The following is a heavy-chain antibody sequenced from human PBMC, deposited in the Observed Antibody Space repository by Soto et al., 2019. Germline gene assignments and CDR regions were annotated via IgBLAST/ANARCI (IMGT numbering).Heavy chain of an antibody. V-gene: IGHV4-59*01. Sequence: SETLSLTCTVSGGSISSYYWSWIRQPPGKGLEWMGYIYYSGSTNYNPSLKSRVTISVDTSKNQFSLKLSSVTAADTAVYYCARGTHPELSCWYGWNNHYYGMDVWGQGTTVTVSS. CDR1: GGSISSYY. D-gene: IGHD6-13*01. CDR2: IYYSGST. CDR3: ARGTHPELSCWYGWNNHYYGMDV. J-gene: IGHJ6*02.